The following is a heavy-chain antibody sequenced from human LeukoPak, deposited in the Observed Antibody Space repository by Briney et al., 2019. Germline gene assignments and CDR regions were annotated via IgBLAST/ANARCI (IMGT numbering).Heavy chain of an antibody. D-gene: IGHD3-22*01. J-gene: IGHJ4*02. CDR2: ISISSSYI. Sequence: GGSLRLSCAASGFTFSSYSINWVRQAPGKGLEWVSSISISSSYIYYADSVKGRFTISRDNAKNSLYLQMNSLRAEDTAVYYCARGPQKNGHSSGYPGYFDYWGQGTLVTVSS. V-gene: IGHV3-21*01. CDR1: GFTFSSYS. CDR3: ARGPQKNGHSSGYPGYFDY.